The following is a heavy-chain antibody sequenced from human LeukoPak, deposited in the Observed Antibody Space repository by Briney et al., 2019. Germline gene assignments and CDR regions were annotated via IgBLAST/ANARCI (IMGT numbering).Heavy chain of an antibody. J-gene: IGHJ3*01. CDR2: IVVGSGNT. D-gene: IGHD4-23*01. CDR3: AAEGRPTVVTFRKGAVDL. Sequence: SVKVSCTASGFTFTSSAVQWVRQARGQRLEWIGWIVVGSGNTNYAQKFQERVTITRDMSTSTVYMELSSLRSEDTAVYYCAAEGRPTVVTFRKGAVDLWGQGTMVTVSS. V-gene: IGHV1-58*01. CDR1: GFTFTSSA.